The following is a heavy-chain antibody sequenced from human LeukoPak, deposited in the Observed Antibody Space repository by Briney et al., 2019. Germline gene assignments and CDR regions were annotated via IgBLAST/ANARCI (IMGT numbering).Heavy chain of an antibody. CDR1: GYTITSDY. V-gene: IGHV1-18*04. Sequence: GASVQVSCKASGYTITSDYMHWVRQAPGRGLEWMGWISAYNGNTNYAQKLQGRVTMTTDTSTSTAYMEPRSLRSDDTAVYYCARDYPSTTGTTRMGYWGQGTLVTVSS. CDR2: ISAYNGNT. D-gene: IGHD1-1*01. J-gene: IGHJ4*02. CDR3: ARDYPSTTGTTRMGY.